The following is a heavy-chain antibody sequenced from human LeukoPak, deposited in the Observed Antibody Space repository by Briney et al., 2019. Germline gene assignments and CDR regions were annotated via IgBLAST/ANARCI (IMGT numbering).Heavy chain of an antibody. CDR1: GYTFTGYY. J-gene: IGHJ4*02. Sequence: ASVKVSCKASGYTFTGYYMHWVRQAPGQGLEWMGWINPNSGGTNYAQKFQGRVTMTRDTSISTAYMELSRLSSVTAADTAVYYCARGGDGYNSDDYWGQGTLDTVSS. V-gene: IGHV1-2*02. CDR2: INPNSGGT. CDR3: ARGGDGYNSDDY. D-gene: IGHD5-24*01.